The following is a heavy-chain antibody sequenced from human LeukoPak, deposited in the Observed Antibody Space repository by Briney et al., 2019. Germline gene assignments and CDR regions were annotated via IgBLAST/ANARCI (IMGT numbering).Heavy chain of an antibody. Sequence: EASVKVSCKASGGTFSSYAISWVRQAPGQGLEWMGGIIPIFGTANYAQKFQGRVTITTDESTSTAYMELSSLRSEDTAVYYCARGIAAAGALTGAFDIWGQGTMVTVSS. D-gene: IGHD6-13*01. CDR1: GGTFSSYA. CDR3: ARGIAAAGALTGAFDI. CDR2: IIPIFGTA. V-gene: IGHV1-69*05. J-gene: IGHJ3*02.